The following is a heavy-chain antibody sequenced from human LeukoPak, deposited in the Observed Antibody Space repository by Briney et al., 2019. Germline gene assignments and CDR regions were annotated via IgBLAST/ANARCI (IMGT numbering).Heavy chain of an antibody. V-gene: IGHV1-24*01. J-gene: IGHJ4*02. CDR2: FDPEDGDT. CDR3: STDPSPHEYGDNGGGY. Sequence: GASVNVSCKVSGYTLTELSMHWVRQAPGKGLEWMGGFDPEDGDTIYAQKFQGRVTMTEDTSTDTAYMELSSLRSEDTAVYYCSTDPSPHEYGDNGGGYWGQGTLVTVSS. D-gene: IGHD4/OR15-4a*01. CDR1: GYTLTELS.